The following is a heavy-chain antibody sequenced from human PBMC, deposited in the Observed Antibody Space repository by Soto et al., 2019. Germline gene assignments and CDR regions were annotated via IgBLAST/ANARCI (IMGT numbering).Heavy chain of an antibody. Sequence: LRLSCAASGFTFSSYAMSWVRQAPGKVLEWVSAISGSGGSTYYADSVKGRFTISRDNSKNTLYLQMNSLRAEDTAVYFCAKRWYCGGNSWGQGTLVTVSA. D-gene: IGHD2-21*02. V-gene: IGHV3-23*01. CDR1: GFTFSSYA. CDR2: ISGSGGST. J-gene: IGHJ4*02. CDR3: AKRWYCGGNS.